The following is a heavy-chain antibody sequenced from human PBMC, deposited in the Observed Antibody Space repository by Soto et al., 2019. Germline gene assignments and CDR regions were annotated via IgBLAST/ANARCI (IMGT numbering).Heavy chain of an antibody. CDR2: INAGNGNT. V-gene: IGHV1-3*01. CDR1: GYTFTSYA. J-gene: IGHJ4*02. D-gene: IGHD6-13*01. CDR3: ARDLGTAAGAADFDY. Sequence: ASVKVSCKASGYTFTSYAMHWVRQAPGQRLEWMGWINAGNGNTKYSEKFQGRVSISRATSASTAYMELSSLRAEDTAVYYCARDLGTAAGAADFDYWGQGTLVTVSS.